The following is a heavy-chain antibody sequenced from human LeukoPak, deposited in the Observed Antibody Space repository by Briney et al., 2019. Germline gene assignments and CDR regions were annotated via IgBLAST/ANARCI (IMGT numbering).Heavy chain of an antibody. V-gene: IGHV3-23*01. CDR3: EKDFRIGYSVHFDY. CDR1: GFTFRSHA. Sequence: GGSLRLSCVGSGFTFRSHAMSGVRQAPEKGLEFVSGIYENGGITYYADSVKGRFSIYRDNSKKTLYLQMDSLRGEDTAVYYFEKDFRIGYSVHFDYWGQGALVTVSS. D-gene: IGHD2-21*01. J-gene: IGHJ4*02. CDR2: IYENGGIT.